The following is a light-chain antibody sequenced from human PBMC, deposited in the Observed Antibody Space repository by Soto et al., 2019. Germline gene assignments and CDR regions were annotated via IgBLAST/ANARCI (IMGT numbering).Light chain of an antibody. V-gene: IGKV3-20*01. CDR1: QSLSRTY. J-gene: IGKJ2*01. CDR3: QHYGNSPYT. Sequence: EIVLTQSPGTLSLSPGERVILSCRASQSLSRTYLAWYQQKPGQAPRLLIYGVSSRATGIPDRFSGSGSGTDFTLTISRLEPEDCAVYYCQHYGNSPYTFGQGTKLEI. CDR2: GVS.